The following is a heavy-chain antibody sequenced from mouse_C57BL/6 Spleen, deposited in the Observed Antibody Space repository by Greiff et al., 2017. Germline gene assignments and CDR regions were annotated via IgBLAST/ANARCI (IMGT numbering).Heavy chain of an antibody. CDR2: IHPSSGSS. Sequence: QVQLQQSGAELVKPGASVKLSCKASGYTFTSYWMHWVKQRPGQGLEWIGMIHPSSGSSNYNEKFKSKATLTIDKSSSTAYMQLSSLTSEDSAVYYCARYPSLWAYMDYWGQGTTLTVSS. CDR1: GYTFTSYW. D-gene: IGHD1-1*01. V-gene: IGHV1-64*01. J-gene: IGHJ2*01. CDR3: ARYPSLWAYMDY.